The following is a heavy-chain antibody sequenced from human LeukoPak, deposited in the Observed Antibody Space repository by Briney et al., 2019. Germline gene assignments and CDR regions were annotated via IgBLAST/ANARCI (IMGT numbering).Heavy chain of an antibody. Sequence: GGSLRLSCAASGFTFSSYSMNWVRQAPGKGLEWVSSISSSSSYIYYADSVKGRFTISRDNAKNSLYLQMNSLRAEDTAVYYCARDRPGGYCSGGSCYSVEYYFDYWGQGTLVTVSS. J-gene: IGHJ4*02. CDR3: ARDRPGGYCSGGSCYSVEYYFDY. CDR2: ISSSSSYI. V-gene: IGHV3-21*01. CDR1: GFTFSSYS. D-gene: IGHD2-15*01.